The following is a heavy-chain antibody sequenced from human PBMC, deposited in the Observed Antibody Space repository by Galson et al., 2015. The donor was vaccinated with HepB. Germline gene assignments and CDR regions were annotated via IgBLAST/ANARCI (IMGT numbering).Heavy chain of an antibody. CDR3: ARVLGYCSSTSCYGGDNWFDP. Sequence: SVKVSCKASGYTFTSYGISWVRQAPGQGLEWMGWISAYNGNTNYAQKLQGRVTMTTDTSTSTAYMELRSLRSDDTAVYYCARVLGYCSSTSCYGGDNWFDPWGQGTLVTVSS. CDR2: ISAYNGNT. D-gene: IGHD2-2*01. J-gene: IGHJ5*02. CDR1: GYTFTSYG. V-gene: IGHV1-18*01.